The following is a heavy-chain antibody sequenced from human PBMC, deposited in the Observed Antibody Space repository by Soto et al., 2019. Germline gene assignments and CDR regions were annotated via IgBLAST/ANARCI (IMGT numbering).Heavy chain of an antibody. CDR3: ARTFSSWSSYWFDP. CDR2: IYYSGST. D-gene: IGHD6-13*01. Sequence: SETLSLTCTVSGGSISSYYWSWIRQPPGKGLEWIGYIYYSGSTNYNPSLKSRVTISVDTSKNQFSLKLSSVTAADTAVYYCARTFSSWSSYWFDPWGQGTLVTVSS. J-gene: IGHJ5*02. V-gene: IGHV4-59*01. CDR1: GGSISSYY.